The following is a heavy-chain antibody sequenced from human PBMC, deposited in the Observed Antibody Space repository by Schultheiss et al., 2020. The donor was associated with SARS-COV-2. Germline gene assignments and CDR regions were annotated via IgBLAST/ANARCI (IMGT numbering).Heavy chain of an antibody. D-gene: IGHD3-22*01. Sequence: GESLKISCAASGFTFSDYYMSWIRQAPGKGLEWVSSISSSSSYIYYADSVKGRFTISRDNAKNSLYLQMNSLRAEDTAVYYCARPYDSSGYYYVVDAFDIWGQGTMVTVSS. V-gene: IGHV3-11*06. CDR3: ARPYDSSGYYYVVDAFDI. CDR2: ISSSSSYI. J-gene: IGHJ3*02. CDR1: GFTFSDYY.